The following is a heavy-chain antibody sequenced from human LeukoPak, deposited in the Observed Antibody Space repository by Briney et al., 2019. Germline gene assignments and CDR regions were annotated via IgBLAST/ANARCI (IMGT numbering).Heavy chain of an antibody. V-gene: IGHV3-74*01. CDR2: INSDGSFT. CDR1: GFTFSSYW. Sequence: PGGSLRLSCAASGFTFSSYWMHWVRQAPGKGLVWVSRINSDGSFTNYADSVRARFTISRDNAKNTLYLQMNSLRAEGTAVYYCARDPPGDDAFDIWGQGTMVTVSS. D-gene: IGHD3-10*01. J-gene: IGHJ3*02. CDR3: ARDPPGDDAFDI.